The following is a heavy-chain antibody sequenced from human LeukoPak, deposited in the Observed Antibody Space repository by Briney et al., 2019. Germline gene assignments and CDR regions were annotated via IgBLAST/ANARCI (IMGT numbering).Heavy chain of an antibody. D-gene: IGHD4-17*01. CDR2: IYYSGST. CDR1: GGSISSYY. Sequence: SETLSLTCTVSGGSISSYYWSWIRQPAGKGLEWIGYIYYSGSTNYNPSLKSRVTISVDTSKNQFSLKLSSVTAADTAVYYCSGLTTVTTPYFDYWGQGTLVTVSS. CDR3: SGLTTVTTPYFDY. J-gene: IGHJ4*02. V-gene: IGHV4-59*01.